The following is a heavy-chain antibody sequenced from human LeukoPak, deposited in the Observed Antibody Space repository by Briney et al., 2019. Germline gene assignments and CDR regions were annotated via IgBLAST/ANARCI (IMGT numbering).Heavy chain of an antibody. Sequence: GRSLRLSCAASGFTFDDYAMHWVRQAPGKDLEWVSGISWNSGSIGYADSVKGRFTISRDNARNSLYLQMNSLRTEDTALYYCTKDMAPIAAAGNWYFDFWGRGTLVTVSS. V-gene: IGHV3-9*01. J-gene: IGHJ2*01. CDR2: ISWNSGSI. CDR1: GFTFDDYA. CDR3: TKDMAPIAAAGNWYFDF. D-gene: IGHD6-13*01.